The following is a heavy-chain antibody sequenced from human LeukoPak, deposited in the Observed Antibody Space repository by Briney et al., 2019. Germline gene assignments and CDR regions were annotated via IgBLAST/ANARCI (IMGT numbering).Heavy chain of an antibody. Sequence: PGGSLRLSCAASGFTFSSYWMHWVRQAPGKELVWVSRINSDGSSTSYADSVKGRFTISRDNAKNTLYLQMNSLRAEDTAVYYCARDGYYYDSSGYYRYFDYWGQGTLVTVSS. V-gene: IGHV3-74*01. CDR1: GFTFSSYW. CDR2: INSDGSST. CDR3: ARDGYYYDSSGYYRYFDY. J-gene: IGHJ4*02. D-gene: IGHD3-22*01.